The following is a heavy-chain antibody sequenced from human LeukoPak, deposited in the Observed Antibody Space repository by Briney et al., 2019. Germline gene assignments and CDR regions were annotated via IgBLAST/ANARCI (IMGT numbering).Heavy chain of an antibody. V-gene: IGHV3-30*02. CDR2: VRNDGSNE. CDR3: AKESDSGYHSEGPKN. Sequence: GGSLRLSCAASGFFLSDYGMHWVRQAPGKGLEWVAFVRNDGSNEYYVGSVKVRFTISRDKSKNTLYLQMNSLRVEDTAVYSCAKESDSGYHSEGPKNWGLGTLVTVSS. J-gene: IGHJ4*02. CDR1: GFFLSDYG. D-gene: IGHD5-12*01.